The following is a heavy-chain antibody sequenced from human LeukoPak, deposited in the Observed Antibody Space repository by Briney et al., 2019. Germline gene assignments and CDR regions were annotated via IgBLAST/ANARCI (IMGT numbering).Heavy chain of an antibody. CDR1: GGPISSSNW. V-gene: IGHV4-4*02. CDR3: ARGGGSGSYDWFDP. CDR2: IYHSGST. J-gene: IGHJ5*02. D-gene: IGHD3-10*01. Sequence: SETLSLTCAVSGGPISSSNWWSWVRQPPGKGLEWIGEIYHSGSTYYNPSLKSRVTISVDTSKNQFSLKLSSVTAADTAVYYCARGGGSGSYDWFDPWGQGTLVTVSS.